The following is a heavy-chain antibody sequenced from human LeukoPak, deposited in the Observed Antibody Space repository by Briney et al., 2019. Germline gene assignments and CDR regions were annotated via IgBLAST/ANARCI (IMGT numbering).Heavy chain of an antibody. V-gene: IGHV1-2*06. CDR3: ARPHTVLYNWFDP. D-gene: IGHD4-11*01. J-gene: IGHJ5*02. CDR1: GYTLTGYY. CDR2: INPNSGGT. Sequence: ASVKVSCKASGYTLTGYYMHWVRQAPGQGLEWMGRINPNSGGTNYAQKFQGRVTMTRDTSINTAYMELSRLRPDDTAVYYCARPHTVLYNWFDPWGQGTLVTVSS.